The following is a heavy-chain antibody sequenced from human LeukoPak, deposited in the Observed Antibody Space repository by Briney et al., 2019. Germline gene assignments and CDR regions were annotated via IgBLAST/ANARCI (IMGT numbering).Heavy chain of an antibody. CDR1: GFTVSSNY. J-gene: IGHJ4*02. CDR2: IHYTGKN. Sequence: GSLRLSCAASGFTVSSNYMSWVRQPPGRGLEWIGYIHYTGKNFYNPSLKSRITMSVDTSKRQFSLKLSSVTAADTAVYYCAKWHEGQLAFDSWGQGSLVTVSS. V-gene: IGHV4-59*02. CDR3: AKWHEGQLAFDS. D-gene: IGHD1-1*01.